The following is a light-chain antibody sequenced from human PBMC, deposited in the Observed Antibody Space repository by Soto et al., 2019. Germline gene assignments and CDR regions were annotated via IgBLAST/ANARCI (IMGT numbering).Light chain of an antibody. CDR2: GAS. Sequence: EIVLTQSPGTLSLSPGERATLSCRASQSVRSSYLAWYQQKPGQAPTLLIYGASSRATGVPARFSGSGSGTDFTLTISRLEPEDFAVYYCQQYGSSPGTFGPGTKVDIK. CDR1: QSVRSSY. V-gene: IGKV3-20*01. J-gene: IGKJ3*01. CDR3: QQYGSSPGT.